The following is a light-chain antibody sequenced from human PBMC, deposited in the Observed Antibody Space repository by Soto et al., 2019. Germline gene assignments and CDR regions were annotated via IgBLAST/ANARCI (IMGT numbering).Light chain of an antibody. V-gene: IGKV1-5*03. CDR1: QSISSS. J-gene: IGKJ5*01. CDR3: QQYNSYPIT. CDR2: KAS. Sequence: DIQMTQSPSTLSASVGDRVTITCRASQSISSSLAWYQQKPGRAPKLLIYKASSLESGVPSRFSGSGSGTEFTLTISSLQPDDFTTYYCQQYNSYPITFGQGTRLEI.